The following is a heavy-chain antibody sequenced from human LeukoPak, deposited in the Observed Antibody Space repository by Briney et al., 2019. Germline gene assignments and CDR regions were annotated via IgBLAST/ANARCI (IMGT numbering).Heavy chain of an antibody. CDR2: INPDTGGT. D-gene: IGHD6-13*01. Sequence: GASVKVSCKASGYTFTGYYMHWVRQAPGQGLEWMGWINPDTGGTSYAQRFQGRVTMTRDTSISTAYMELIRLTSDDTAVYYCARDDSSSWVRLLYYYGMDVWGQGTTVTVSS. CDR3: ARDDSSSWVRLLYYYGMDV. V-gene: IGHV1-2*02. J-gene: IGHJ6*02. CDR1: GYTFTGYY.